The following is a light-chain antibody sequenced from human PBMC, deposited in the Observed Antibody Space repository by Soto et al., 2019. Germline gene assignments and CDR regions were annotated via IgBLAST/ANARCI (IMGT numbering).Light chain of an antibody. J-gene: IGLJ2*01. V-gene: IGLV1-40*01. Sequence: QSVLTQPTSVSGAPGQRVTISCTGSSCNIGAGYDVHWYQQLPGTAPKLLIYGNSNRPSGVADRFSGSKSGTAASLAITGLQAEDEADYYCQSYDSSLSGSGVFGGGTKVTVL. CDR1: SCNIGAGYD. CDR2: GNS. CDR3: QSYDSSLSGSGV.